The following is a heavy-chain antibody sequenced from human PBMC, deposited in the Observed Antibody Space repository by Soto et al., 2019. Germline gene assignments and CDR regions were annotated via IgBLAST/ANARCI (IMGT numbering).Heavy chain of an antibody. CDR2: ISGSGGST. V-gene: IGHV3-23*01. D-gene: IGHD7-27*01. J-gene: IGHJ4*02. CDR3: AKTDSHGIYWGG. CDR1: GFTFSSYA. Sequence: EVQLLESGGGLVQPGGSLRLSCAASGFTFSSYAMSWVRQAPGKGLEWVSAISGSGGSTYYADSVKGRFTISRDNSKNTLYLQMTSLRAEDTAVYYCAKTDSHGIYWGGWGQGTLVTVSS.